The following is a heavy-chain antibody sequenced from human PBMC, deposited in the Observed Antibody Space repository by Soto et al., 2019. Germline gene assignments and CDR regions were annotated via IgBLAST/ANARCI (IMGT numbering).Heavy chain of an antibody. CDR1: GGTFSSYA. D-gene: IGHD2-8*01. V-gene: IGHV1-69*12. CDR3: ARGAIEAMVYATRTYYGMDV. CDR2: IIPIFGTA. J-gene: IGHJ6*02. Sequence: QVQLVQSGAEVKKPGSSVKVSCKASGGTFSSYAISWVRQAPGQGLEWMGGIIPIFGTANYAQKYQGRVTIPADDSTSTAYMELSSLRSEDTAVYYCARGAIEAMVYATRTYYGMDVWGQGTTVTVSS.